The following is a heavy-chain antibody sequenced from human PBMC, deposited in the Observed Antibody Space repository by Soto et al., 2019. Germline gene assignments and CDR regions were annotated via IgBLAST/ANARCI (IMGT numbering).Heavy chain of an antibody. CDR2: ISYDGSNK. CDR1: GFTFSSYG. Sequence: QVQLVESGGGVVQPGRSLRLSCAASGFTFSSYGMHWVRQAPGKGLEWVAVISYDGSNKYYADSVKGRFTISRDNSKNTLYLQMNSLRAEDTAVYYCAKGGTMIWFDPWVQGTLVTVSS. CDR3: AKGGTMIWFDP. J-gene: IGHJ5*02. D-gene: IGHD3-22*01. V-gene: IGHV3-30*18.